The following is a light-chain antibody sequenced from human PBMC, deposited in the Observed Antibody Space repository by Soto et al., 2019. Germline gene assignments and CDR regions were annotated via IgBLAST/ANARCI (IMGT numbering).Light chain of an antibody. Sequence: IQMTQSNSPLSGSLVDRVSISCRASQSISSWLAWLQQKPGKAPKVLIFDASNLGSGVPSRFSGSGSGTEFTLTISSLQPGDFGNYYCQQYNSYSPWTFGQGTKVDI. CDR2: DAS. V-gene: IGKV1-5*01. CDR1: QSISSW. J-gene: IGKJ1*01. CDR3: QQYNSYSPWT.